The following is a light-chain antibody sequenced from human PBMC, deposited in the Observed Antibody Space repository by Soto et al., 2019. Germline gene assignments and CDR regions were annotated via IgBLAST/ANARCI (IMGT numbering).Light chain of an antibody. V-gene: IGKV1-5*03. CDR1: QSISTW. Sequence: DIQMTQSPSTLSASVGDRVTITCRASQSISTWLAWYQQKPGKAPKLLIYKASSLEGGVPSRFGGSGSVTLFNITISSLHPDDFATYYCQQYNTYPLPFGGGTTVDIK. CDR2: KAS. J-gene: IGKJ4*01. CDR3: QQYNTYPLP.